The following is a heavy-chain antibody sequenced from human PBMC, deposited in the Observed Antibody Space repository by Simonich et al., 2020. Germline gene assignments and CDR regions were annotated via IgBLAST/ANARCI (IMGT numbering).Heavy chain of an antibody. Sequence: QVQLVQSGADVKKPGASVKVSCKASGYTFTSYGISWVRQAPGQGLEWMGGIIPILGIANYAQKFQGRVTITADKSTSTAYMELSSLRSEDTAVYYCARGGLADRRIVYYYYMDVWGKGTTVTVSS. CDR2: IIPILGIA. D-gene: IGHD2-15*01. V-gene: IGHV1-69*10. CDR1: GYTFTSYG. J-gene: IGHJ6*03. CDR3: ARGGLADRRIVYYYYMDV.